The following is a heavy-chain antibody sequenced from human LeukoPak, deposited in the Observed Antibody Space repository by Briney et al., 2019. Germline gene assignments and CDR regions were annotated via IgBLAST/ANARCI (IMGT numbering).Heavy chain of an antibody. Sequence: PSETLSLTCTVSGGSISSSSYYWGWIRQPPGKGLEWIGSIYYSGSTNYNPSLKSRVTISVDTSKNQFSLKLSSVTAADTAVYYCARVGGSGKGYYYYYYMDVWGKGTTVTVSS. V-gene: IGHV4-39*07. D-gene: IGHD3-10*01. CDR2: IYYSGST. CDR3: ARVGGSGKGYYYYYYMDV. J-gene: IGHJ6*03. CDR1: GGSISSSSYY.